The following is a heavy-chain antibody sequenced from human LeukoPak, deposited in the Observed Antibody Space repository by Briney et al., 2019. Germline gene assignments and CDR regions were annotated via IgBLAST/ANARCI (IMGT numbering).Heavy chain of an antibody. CDR2: IYADGSS. V-gene: IGHV4-61*02. Sequence: PSETLSLTCTVSGGSVSSDNSYWNWIRQPAGKGLEWIGRIYADGSSTYNPSLKSRVTISVDSSKNQFSLRLSSMTAADTAVYYCARGYYYHRWGQGTLVTVSP. CDR1: GGSVSSDNSY. D-gene: IGHD3-22*01. J-gene: IGHJ4*02. CDR3: ARGYYYHR.